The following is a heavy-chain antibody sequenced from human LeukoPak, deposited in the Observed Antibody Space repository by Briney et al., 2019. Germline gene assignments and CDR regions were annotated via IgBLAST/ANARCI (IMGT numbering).Heavy chain of an antibody. D-gene: IGHD1-1*01. V-gene: IGHV1-18*01. J-gene: IGHJ4*02. Sequence: ASVKVSCKTSGYSFSSHGISWVRQTPGQGLEWMGWISTYSGNTNYAQQFQGRVTMTTDTSTSTAYMELRSLRSADTAVYFCARDFGPDNWKLGANYFDSWGQGTLVTVSS. CDR2: ISTYSGNT. CDR3: ARDFGPDNWKLGANYFDS. CDR1: GYSFSSHG.